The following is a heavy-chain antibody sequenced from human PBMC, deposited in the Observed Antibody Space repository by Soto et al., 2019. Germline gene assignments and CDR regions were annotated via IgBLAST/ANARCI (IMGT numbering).Heavy chain of an antibody. D-gene: IGHD3-22*01. CDR3: AMGGDYYDSSGYPQGFDY. J-gene: IGHJ4*02. Sequence: SETLSLTCTVSGGSISSGGYYWSWIRQHPGKGLEWIGYIYYSGSTYYNPSLKSRVTMSVDTSKNQFSLKLSSVTAADTAVYYCAMGGDYYDSSGYPQGFDYWGQGTLVTVSS. CDR1: GGSISSGGYY. V-gene: IGHV4-31*03. CDR2: IYYSGST.